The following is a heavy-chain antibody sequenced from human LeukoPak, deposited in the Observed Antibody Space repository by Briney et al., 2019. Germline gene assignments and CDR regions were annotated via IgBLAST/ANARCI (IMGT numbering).Heavy chain of an antibody. J-gene: IGHJ5*02. V-gene: IGHV3-23*01. CDR2: ISNNGGYT. Sequence: GGSLRLSCAASGFTFSSSAMSWVRQAPGKGLEWVSAISNNGGYTYYADSVQGRFTISRDKSKSTLCLQMNSLRAEETGVYYCAQQIGFWSYGSCYFPSWGQGTLVTVSS. D-gene: IGHD2-15*01. CDR3: AQQIGFWSYGSCYFPS. CDR1: GFTFSSSA.